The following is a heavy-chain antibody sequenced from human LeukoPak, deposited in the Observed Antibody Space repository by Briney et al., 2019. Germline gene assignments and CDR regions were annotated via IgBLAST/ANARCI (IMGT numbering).Heavy chain of an antibody. CDR1: GGSISSYY. CDR3: ARGKTYHPPLVVDY. CDR2: IYYSGTT. J-gene: IGHJ4*02. Sequence: PSETLSLTCTVSGGSISSYYWSWVRQPPGKGLEWIGYIYYSGTTNYNPSLKSRVTISVDTSKNQFSLKLSSVTAADTAVYYCARGKTYHPPLVVDYWGQGTLVTVSS. V-gene: IGHV4-59*01. D-gene: IGHD2-15*01.